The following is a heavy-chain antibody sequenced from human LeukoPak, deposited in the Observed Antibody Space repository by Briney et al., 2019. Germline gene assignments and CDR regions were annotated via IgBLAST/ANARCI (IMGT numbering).Heavy chain of an antibody. D-gene: IGHD3-16*02. V-gene: IGHV1-46*01. J-gene: IGHJ4*02. CDR1: GYTFTHSY. CDR2: IDPSGGST. CDR3: ARDRLAVWGSYRCLDY. Sequence: ASVKVSCKASGYTFTHSYMHWVRQAPGQGLEWMRIIDPSGGSTSYAQKFQGRVTMTRDMSTSTVYMELSSLRSEDTAVYYCARDRLAVWGSYRCLDYWGQGTLVTVSS.